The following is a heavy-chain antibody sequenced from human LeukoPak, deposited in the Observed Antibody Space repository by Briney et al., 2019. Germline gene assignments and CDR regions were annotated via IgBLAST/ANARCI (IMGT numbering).Heavy chain of an antibody. V-gene: IGHV3-21*01. CDR1: GFTFSSYS. Sequence: GGSLRLSCAASGFTFSSYSMNWVRQAPGKGLELVSSISSSSSYIYYADSVKGRFTISRDNAKNSLYLQMNSLRAEDTAVYYCARDRPSDFWSDYYYCWGQGTLVTVSS. J-gene: IGHJ4*02. CDR2: ISSSSSYI. D-gene: IGHD3-3*01. CDR3: ARDRPSDFWSDYYYC.